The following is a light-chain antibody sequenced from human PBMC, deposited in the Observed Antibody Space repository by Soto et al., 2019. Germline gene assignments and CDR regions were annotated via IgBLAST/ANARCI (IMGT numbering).Light chain of an antibody. J-gene: IGKJ4*01. Sequence: AIQLTQSPSSLSASVGDRVTITCRASQGISSALAWYQQKPGKSPKLLIYDASILESGVPSRFSGSGSGTDFTLTISSLQPEDFATYFCQHFGNFPITFAGWTKVEI. V-gene: IGKV1D-13*01. CDR3: QHFGNFPIT. CDR2: DAS. CDR1: QGISSA.